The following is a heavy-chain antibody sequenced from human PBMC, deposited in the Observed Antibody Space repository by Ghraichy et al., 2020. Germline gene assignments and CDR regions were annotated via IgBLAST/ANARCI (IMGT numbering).Heavy chain of an antibody. CDR2: FDPEDGET. D-gene: IGHD2-8*01. J-gene: IGHJ5*02. CDR3: ATGPLYAITS. Sequence: ASVKVSCKVSGSPLSELSLHSVRQAPVSGLEWMGGFDPEDGETIYAQKFQGRVTMTEDTSTDTAYMELSSLRSEDTAVYYCATGPLYAITSWGQGTLVTVSS. V-gene: IGHV1-24*01. CDR1: GSPLSELS.